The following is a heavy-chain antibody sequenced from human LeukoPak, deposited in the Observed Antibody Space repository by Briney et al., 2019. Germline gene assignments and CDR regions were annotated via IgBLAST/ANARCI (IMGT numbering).Heavy chain of an antibody. V-gene: IGHV4-4*07. Sequence: SETLSLTCTVSGGSISSYYWSWIRQPAGQGLEWIGRIYNSGSINYNPSVTSRVTMSVDTPKNQFSLKLSSVTAADTAVYYCASLLGGYSNWGQGTLVTVSS. D-gene: IGHD6-13*01. CDR3: ASLLGGYSN. CDR2: IYNSGSI. CDR1: GGSISSYY. J-gene: IGHJ4*02.